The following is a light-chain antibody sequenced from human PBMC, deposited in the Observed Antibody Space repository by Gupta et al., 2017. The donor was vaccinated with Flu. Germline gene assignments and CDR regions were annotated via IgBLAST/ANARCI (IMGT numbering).Light chain of an antibody. CDR3: RQDYNYPRT. V-gene: IGKV1-6*01. CDR2: AAS. J-gene: IGKJ5*01. Sequence: AIQMTQSPSSLSASVGDRVTITCRASQAIRNELSWYQQKAGKAPKLLIYAASTLQSGVSSRFSGSGSGTDFTLTISSLQPEDFATYYCRQDYNYPRTFGQGTRLEIK. CDR1: QAIRNE.